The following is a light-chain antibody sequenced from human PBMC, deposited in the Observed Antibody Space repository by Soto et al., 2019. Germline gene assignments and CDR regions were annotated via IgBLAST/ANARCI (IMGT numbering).Light chain of an antibody. V-gene: IGKV1-27*01. Sequence: DIQMTQSPSSLSASVGDRVTITCRASQDISNSLAWYQQKPGEVPKVLIYATSILQSGVPARFSGSGSGTDFTLTISILQPEDVATYYCQNYNSAPLTFGGGTKVEI. CDR1: QDISNS. CDR3: QNYNSAPLT. CDR2: ATS. J-gene: IGKJ4*01.